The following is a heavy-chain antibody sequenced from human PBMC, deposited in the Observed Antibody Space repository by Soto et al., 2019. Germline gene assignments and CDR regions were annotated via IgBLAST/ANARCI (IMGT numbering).Heavy chain of an antibody. CDR2: ISYDGSNK. V-gene: IGHV3-30*09. CDR3: ARGDPYYGMDV. CDR1: GFTFSNYI. Sequence: QVQLVESGGDVVQPGGSLRLSCAASGFTFSNYIFYWVRQAPGKGPEWAAAISYDGSNKQYADSVKGRFAISRDNPGNSVDLQMNSLRGDDTALYYCARGDPYYGMDVWGQGTTVTVSS. J-gene: IGHJ6*02.